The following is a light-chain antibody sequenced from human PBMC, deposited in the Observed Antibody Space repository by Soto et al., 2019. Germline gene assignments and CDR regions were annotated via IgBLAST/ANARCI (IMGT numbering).Light chain of an antibody. J-gene: IGKJ1*01. Sequence: EIVLTQSPGTLSLSPGERAPLSGRASQSVSSSYLAWYQQKPGQAPRLLIYGASSRATGIPDRFSGSGSGTDFTLTISRLEPEDFAVYYCQQYGSSPRTFGQGTKVDIK. CDR3: QQYGSSPRT. V-gene: IGKV3-20*01. CDR1: QSVSSSY. CDR2: GAS.